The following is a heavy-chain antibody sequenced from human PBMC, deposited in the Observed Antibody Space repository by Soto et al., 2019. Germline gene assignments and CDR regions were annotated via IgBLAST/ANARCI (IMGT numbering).Heavy chain of an antibody. Sequence: GGSLRLSCAASGFTFSSYSMNWVRQAPGKGLEWVSSISSSSSYIYYADSVKGRFTISRDNAKNSLYLQMNSLRAEDTAVYYCARDPGDSSSSQDAFDIWGQGTMVTVSS. D-gene: IGHD6-6*01. J-gene: IGHJ3*02. CDR1: GFTFSSYS. V-gene: IGHV3-21*01. CDR2: ISSSSSYI. CDR3: ARDPGDSSSSQDAFDI.